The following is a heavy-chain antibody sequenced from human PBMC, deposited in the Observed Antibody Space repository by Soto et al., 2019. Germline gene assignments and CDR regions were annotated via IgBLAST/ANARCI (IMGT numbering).Heavy chain of an antibody. CDR3: ARADIVVVPAAQIAFDY. D-gene: IGHD2-2*01. CDR2: INHSGST. CDR1: GGSFSGYY. J-gene: IGHJ4*02. Sequence: QVQLQQWGAGLLKPSETLSLTCAVYGGSFSGYYWSWIRQPPGKGLEWIGEINHSGSTNYNPSLKSRVTISVDTSKNQFSLKLSSVTAADTAVYYCARADIVVVPAAQIAFDYWVQGTLVTVSS. V-gene: IGHV4-34*01.